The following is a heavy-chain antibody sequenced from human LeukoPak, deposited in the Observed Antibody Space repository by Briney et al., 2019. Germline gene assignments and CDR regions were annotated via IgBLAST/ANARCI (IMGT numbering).Heavy chain of an antibody. D-gene: IGHD3/OR15-3a*01. CDR3: ARGQRGLPY. Sequence: SETLSLTCTVSXGSXXXYYWSXXXXXPXXGLXWIGNIYYXXXXDSNPSLKSRVTFSVDTSKNQFSLKLSSVTAADTAMYYCARGQRGLPYWGQGTLVTVSS. CDR2: IYYXXXX. V-gene: IGHV4-59*01. CDR1: XGSXXXYY. J-gene: IGHJ4*02.